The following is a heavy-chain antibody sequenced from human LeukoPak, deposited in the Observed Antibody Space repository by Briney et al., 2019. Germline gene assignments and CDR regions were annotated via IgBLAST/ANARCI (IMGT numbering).Heavy chain of an antibody. CDR3: ARRLAASNTFDS. CDR2: IYPGDSNT. V-gene: IGHV5-51*01. CDR1: GYSFTSYW. D-gene: IGHD6-13*01. Sequence: GESLQISCKGSGYSFTSYWIGWVRQMPGKGLEWMGIIYPGDSNTRYSPSFQGQVTTSADKSISTAYLQWSSLKASDSAMYYCARRLAASNTFDSWGQGTLVTVSS. J-gene: IGHJ4*02.